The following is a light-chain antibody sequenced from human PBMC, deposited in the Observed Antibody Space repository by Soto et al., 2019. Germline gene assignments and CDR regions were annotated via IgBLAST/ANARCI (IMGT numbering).Light chain of an antibody. CDR1: QSVSNNY. J-gene: IGKJ1*01. CDR3: QQYAASPA. CDR2: GAS. Sequence: EIVLTQSPGTLSLSPGERATLSCRASQSVSNNYLAWYQQKPGQAPRRLIFGASGRATGIPDRFSGSGSGTDFTLTISRLEPEYFAVYYCQQYAASPAFGQGTKVEIK. V-gene: IGKV3-20*01.